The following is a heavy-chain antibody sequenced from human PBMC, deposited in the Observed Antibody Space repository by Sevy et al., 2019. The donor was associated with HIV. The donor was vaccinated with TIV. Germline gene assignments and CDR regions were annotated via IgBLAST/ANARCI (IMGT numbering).Heavy chain of an antibody. CDR3: ARGSEGVVWMIDY. Sequence: ASVKVSCKASGYTFTSYYIYWVRQAPGQGLEWMGLINPSSGGTIYSQRFQDRVTMTRDMSTSTVSMEVTSLRSEDTAVFYCARGSEGVVWMIDYWGQGTLVTVSS. J-gene: IGHJ4*02. CDR2: INPSSGGT. D-gene: IGHD3-3*01. CDR1: GYTFTSYY. V-gene: IGHV1-46*01.